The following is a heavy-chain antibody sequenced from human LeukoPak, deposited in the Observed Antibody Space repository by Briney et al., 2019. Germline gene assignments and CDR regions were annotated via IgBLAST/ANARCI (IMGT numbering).Heavy chain of an antibody. Sequence: PGGPLRLSCAASGFTFSNAWMTWVRHAQGKGLEWVGRIKTKGEGGTVDYAAPVKGRFTISRDDSKNTLYLQMNSLKTEDTAIYYCMSDLDNWGQGTLVTVSS. J-gene: IGHJ4*02. CDR1: GFTFSNAW. V-gene: IGHV3-15*01. CDR2: IKTKGEGGTV. CDR3: MSDLDN.